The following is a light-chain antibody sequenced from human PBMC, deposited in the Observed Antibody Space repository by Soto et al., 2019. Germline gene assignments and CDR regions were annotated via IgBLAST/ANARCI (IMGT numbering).Light chain of an antibody. J-gene: IGLJ2*01. CDR3: LSFDRSLSVV. Sequence: QSVLTQPPSVSGAPGQRVTISCTGSSSNIGAGYDVHWYQQLPGRAPKLLIYGNTNRPSGVPDRFSGSKSGTSASLAITGLQAEDEAAYDCLSFDRSLSVVFGGGTKLTVL. V-gene: IGLV1-40*01. CDR2: GNT. CDR1: SSNIGAGYD.